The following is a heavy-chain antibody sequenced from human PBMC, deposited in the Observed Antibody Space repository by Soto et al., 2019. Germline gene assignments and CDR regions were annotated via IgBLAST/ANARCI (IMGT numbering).Heavy chain of an antibody. CDR1: GYTFTSYG. J-gene: IGHJ4*01. V-gene: IGHV1-18*01. D-gene: IGHD3-3*01. CDR2: ISAYNGNT. CDR3: ARHGDYYDFCCDFFD. Sequence: QVQLVQSGAEVKKPGASVKVSCKASGYTFTSYGISWVRQAPGQGLEWMGWISAYNGNTNYAQKLQGIVTMTTDTSPSTASMHLCSFRSDNTAFYYCARHGDYYDFCCDFFDWGHGTLVTVSS.